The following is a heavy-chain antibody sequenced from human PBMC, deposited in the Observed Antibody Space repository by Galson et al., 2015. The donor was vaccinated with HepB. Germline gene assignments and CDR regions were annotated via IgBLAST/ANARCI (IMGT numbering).Heavy chain of an antibody. CDR1: GYTFTSYA. V-gene: IGHV7-4-1*02. Sequence: SVKVSCKASGYTFTSYAMNWVRQAPGQGLEWMGWINTNTGNPTYAQGFTGRFVFSLDTSVSTAYLQISSLKAEDTAVYYCARDRYYYDSSGYYRNAEYVQHWGQGTLVTVSS. J-gene: IGHJ1*01. CDR2: INTNTGNP. D-gene: IGHD3-22*01. CDR3: ARDRYYYDSSGYYRNAEYVQH.